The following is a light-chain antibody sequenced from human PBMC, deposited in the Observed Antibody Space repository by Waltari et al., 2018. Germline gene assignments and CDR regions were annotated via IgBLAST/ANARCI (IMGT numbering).Light chain of an antibody. CDR3: QQRSNWPPLT. V-gene: IGKV3-11*01. CDR1: QSVSSY. CDR2: DAS. Sequence: GERATRSCRASQSVSSYLAWYQQKPGQAPRLLIYDASNRATGIPARFSGSGSGTDFTLTISSLEPEDFAVYYCQQRSNWPPLTFGGGTKVEIK. J-gene: IGKJ4*01.